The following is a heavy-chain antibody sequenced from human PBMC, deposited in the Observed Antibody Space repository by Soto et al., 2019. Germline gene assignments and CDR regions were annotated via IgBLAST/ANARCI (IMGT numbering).Heavy chain of an antibody. CDR1: GFTVSNNY. D-gene: IGHD3-10*01. V-gene: IGHV3-53*01. CDR2: IYSGGYT. CDR3: ATHPGGGGY. J-gene: IGHJ4*02. Sequence: EVQLVESGGGLIQPGGSLRLSCAVSGFTVSNNYMSWVRQAPGKGLEGVSVIYSGGYTAYGDSVKGRFTISRDNSKKTQNLQKKGRRAGDRAFYYWATHPGGGGYWGQGTLVTVSS.